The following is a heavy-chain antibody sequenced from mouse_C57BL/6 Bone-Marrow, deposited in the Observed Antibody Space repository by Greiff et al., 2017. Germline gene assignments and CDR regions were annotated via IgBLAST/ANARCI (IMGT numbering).Heavy chain of an antibody. D-gene: IGHD1-1*01. CDR1: GFTFSSYA. J-gene: IGHJ2*01. CDR2: ISSGGDYI. CDR3: TREDYYGGSYVGY. V-gene: IGHV5-9-1*02. Sequence: EVQVVESGGGLVKPGGSLKLSCAASGFTFSSYAMSWVRQTPEKRLEWVAYISSGGDYIYYADTVKGRFTISRDNARNTLYLQMSSLKSEDTAMYYCTREDYYGGSYVGYWGQGTTLTVSS.